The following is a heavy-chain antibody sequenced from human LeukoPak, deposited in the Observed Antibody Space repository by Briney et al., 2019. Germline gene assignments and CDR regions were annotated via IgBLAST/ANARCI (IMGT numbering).Heavy chain of an antibody. CDR2: IYYSGST. CDR1: GGSISSSSYY. D-gene: IGHD6-19*01. V-gene: IGHV4-39*01. J-gene: IGHJ5*02. CDR3: ARRSDWYSA. Sequence: SETLSLTCTVSGGSISSSSYYWGWIRQPPGKGLEWIGSIYYSGSTYYNPSLKSRVTISVDTSKNQFSLKLSSVTAADTAVYYCARRSDWYSAWGQGTLVTVSS.